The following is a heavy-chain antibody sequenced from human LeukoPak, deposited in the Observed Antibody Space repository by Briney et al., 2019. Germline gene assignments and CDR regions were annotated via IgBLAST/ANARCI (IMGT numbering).Heavy chain of an antibody. CDR1: GFTFSSYA. V-gene: IGHV3-23*01. D-gene: IGHD3-10*01. J-gene: IGHJ6*03. CDR2: ISGSGGST. CDR3: AKVLGITMVRGVAPDYYYMDV. Sequence: PGGSLRLSCAASGFTFSSYAMSWVRQAPGKGLEWVSAISGSGGSTYYADSVKGRFTISRDNSKNTLYLQMNSLRAEDTAVYYCAKVLGITMVRGVAPDYYYMDVWGKGTTVTASS.